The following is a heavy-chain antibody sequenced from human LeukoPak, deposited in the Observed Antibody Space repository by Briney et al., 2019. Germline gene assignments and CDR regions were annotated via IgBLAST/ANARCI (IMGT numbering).Heavy chain of an antibody. CDR2: IYYSGSN. CDR3: ARGGGYFDY. Sequence: SQTLSLTCTVSAGSTSSGGYCWSCISHHPGKCLGWIGYIYYSGSNYYNPSLKSRVTISVDTSKNQFSLKLSSVTAADTAVYYCARGGGYFDYWGQGTLVTVSS. J-gene: IGHJ4*02. D-gene: IGHD3-16*01. CDR1: AGSTSSGGYC. V-gene: IGHV4-31*03.